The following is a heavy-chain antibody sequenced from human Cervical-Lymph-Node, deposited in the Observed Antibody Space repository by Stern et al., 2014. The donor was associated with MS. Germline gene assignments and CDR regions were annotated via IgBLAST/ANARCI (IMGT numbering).Heavy chain of an antibody. CDR2: ISSFDGET. Sequence: QDQLGQSGTEVKKPGASVKGSCKTSGYTFRRYGISWVRQAPGQGLEWVGWISSFDGETSYGQNFQGRVNMTIDTSTTTAYMELRTLRLDDTAVYYCARDGPSDSVRSSLRFWGQGTLVAVSS. V-gene: IGHV1-18*01. CDR3: ARDGPSDSVRSSLRF. D-gene: IGHD6-6*01. CDR1: GYTFRRYG. J-gene: IGHJ4*02.